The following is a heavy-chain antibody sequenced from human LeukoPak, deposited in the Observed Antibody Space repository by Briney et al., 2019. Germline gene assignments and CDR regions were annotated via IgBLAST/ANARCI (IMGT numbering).Heavy chain of an antibody. CDR3: ARERHIAVAGTSYYYYYMDV. Sequence: GGSLRLSCAASGFTFSSYGMHWVRQAPGKGLEWVAFIRYDGSNKYYADSVKGRFTISRDNSKNTLYLQMNSLRAEDTAVYYCARERHIAVAGTSYYYYYMDVWGKGTTVTVSS. D-gene: IGHD6-19*01. J-gene: IGHJ6*03. CDR1: GFTFSSYG. V-gene: IGHV3-30*02. CDR2: IRYDGSNK.